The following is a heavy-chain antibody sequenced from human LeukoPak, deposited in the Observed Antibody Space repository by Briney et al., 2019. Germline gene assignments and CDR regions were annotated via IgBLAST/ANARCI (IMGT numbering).Heavy chain of an antibody. D-gene: IGHD2-2*01. Sequence: GGSLRLSCAASGFTFSNAWMSWVRQAPGKGLEWVGRIKSKTDGGTTDYAAPVKGRFTISRDDSKNTLYLQMNSLKTEDTVVYYCTSEIVVVPAAVDYWGQGTLVTVSS. CDR2: IKSKTDGGTT. J-gene: IGHJ4*02. CDR1: GFTFSNAW. V-gene: IGHV3-15*01. CDR3: TSEIVVVPAAVDY.